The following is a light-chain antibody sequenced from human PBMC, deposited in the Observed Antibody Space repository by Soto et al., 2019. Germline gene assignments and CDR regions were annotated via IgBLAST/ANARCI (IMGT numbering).Light chain of an antibody. J-gene: IGKJ1*01. Sequence: DIQMTQSPSTLSASVGDRVTITCRASQSINSWLAWYQQKPGRAPKLLIYKASSLESGVPSRFSGSGSGTEFTLTIRRLQPDDFASYYCQQYTSYSTFGQGTKVEIK. CDR3: QQYTSYST. CDR1: QSINSW. CDR2: KAS. V-gene: IGKV1-5*03.